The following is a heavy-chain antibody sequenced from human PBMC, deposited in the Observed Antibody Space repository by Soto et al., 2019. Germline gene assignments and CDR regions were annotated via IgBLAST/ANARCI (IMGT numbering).Heavy chain of an antibody. J-gene: IGHJ4*01. D-gene: IGHD6-6*01. Sequence: EVQLVESGGGLVKPGGSLRLSCAASGFTFTRSSMNWVRQAPGKGLEWVSCISSTTISIYYVDSLKGRVTISRDNAKNSLYLEMNSLRAEDTAVSYCARESEDLSSNFDYWGNGTLVTVSS. CDR2: ISSTTISI. CDR3: ARESEDLSSNFDY. V-gene: IGHV3-21*06. CDR1: GFTFTRSS.